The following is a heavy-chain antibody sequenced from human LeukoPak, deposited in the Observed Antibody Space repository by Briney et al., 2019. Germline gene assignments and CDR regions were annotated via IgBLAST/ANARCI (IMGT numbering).Heavy chain of an antibody. CDR1: GGSISSYY. CDR3: AREYRGSSSWFQN. V-gene: IGHV4-59*01. D-gene: IGHD6-13*01. Sequence: SETLSLTCTVSGGSISSYYWSWIRQPPGKGLEWIGYIYYSGSTNYNPSLKSRVTISVDTSKNQFSLKLSSVTAADTAVYYCAREYRGSSSWFQNWGQGTLVTVSS. J-gene: IGHJ1*01. CDR2: IYYSGST.